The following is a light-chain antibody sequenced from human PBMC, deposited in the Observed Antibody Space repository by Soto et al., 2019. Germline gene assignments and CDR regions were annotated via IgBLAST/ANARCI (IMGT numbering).Light chain of an antibody. CDR2: ATS. Sequence: DIQMTQSPSSVSASVGDRVIITCRASQDINSWLAWYQQRPGKAPELLIYATSSLRSGVPSRFSGSGSGTDFTLTISNLQPEDFATYYCQQGKTFPITFGQGTRLETK. CDR1: QDINSW. J-gene: IGKJ5*01. V-gene: IGKV1D-12*01. CDR3: QQGKTFPIT.